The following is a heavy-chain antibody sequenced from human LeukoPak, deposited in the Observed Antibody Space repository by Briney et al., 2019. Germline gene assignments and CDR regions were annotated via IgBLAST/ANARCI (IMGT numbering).Heavy chain of an antibody. CDR2: ISYDGTNK. V-gene: IGHV3-30*18. CDR3: AKDRPTYYYDSGSVGGIDY. CDR1: GFTFRNHG. Sequence: GRSLRLSCVATGFTFRNHGMHWVRQAPGKGLEWVAVISYDGTNKYYTDSVKGRFTISRDNSKNTLYLQMNSLRPEDTAVYYCAKDRPTYYYDSGSVGGIDYWGQGTLVTVSS. D-gene: IGHD3-22*01. J-gene: IGHJ4*02.